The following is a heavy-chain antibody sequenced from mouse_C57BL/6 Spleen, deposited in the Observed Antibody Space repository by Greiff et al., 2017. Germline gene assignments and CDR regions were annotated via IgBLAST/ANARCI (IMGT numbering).Heavy chain of an antibody. CDR3: ARRSYGSSYEGY. CDR2: IDPSDSYT. D-gene: IGHD1-1*01. J-gene: IGHJ4*01. V-gene: IGHV1-50*01. CDR1: GYTFTSYW. Sequence: QVQLQQPGAELVKPGASVKLSCKASGYTFTSYWMQWVKQRPGQGLEWIGEIDPSDSYTNYNQKFKGKATLTVDTSSSTAYMQLSSLTSEDSAVYYGARRSYGSSYEGYWGQGTSVTVSS.